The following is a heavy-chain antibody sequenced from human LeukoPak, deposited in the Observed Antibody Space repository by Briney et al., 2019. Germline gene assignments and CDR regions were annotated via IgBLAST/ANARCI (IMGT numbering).Heavy chain of an antibody. J-gene: IGHJ4*02. V-gene: IGHV3-7*01. Sequence: GGSLRLSCAASGFTFSNYWMTWVRQAPGKGLEWVAHINQDGSEEHYMDSVKARFTISRDNAKNSLSLQMNSLRAEDTAVYYCVRDGGVSGYHLLDYWGQGTLVTVSS. CDR1: GFTFSNYW. CDR2: INQDGSEE. D-gene: IGHD5-12*01. CDR3: VRDGGVSGYHLLDY.